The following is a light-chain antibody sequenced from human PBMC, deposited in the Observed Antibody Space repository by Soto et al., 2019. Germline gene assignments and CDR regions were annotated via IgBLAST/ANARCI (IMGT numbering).Light chain of an antibody. Sequence: EIVMTQSPATLSVSPGERATLSCRASQSVSANLAWYQQKPGQAPRLLIYGASSRATGIPARFSGSGSGTDFTLTISRLQSEDFAVYYCQQYNKWATFGLGTRLEIE. CDR1: QSVSAN. V-gene: IGKV3-15*01. CDR2: GAS. CDR3: QQYNKWAT. J-gene: IGKJ5*01.